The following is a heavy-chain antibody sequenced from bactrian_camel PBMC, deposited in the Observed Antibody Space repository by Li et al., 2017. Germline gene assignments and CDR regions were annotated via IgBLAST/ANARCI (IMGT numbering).Heavy chain of an antibody. J-gene: IGHJ4*01. V-gene: IGHV3S53*01. CDR3: LTIEGGIPITTFPSCDH. Sequence: GSVQDGGSLRLSCTISGGSFGATDMGWYRQAPGNECDLVSSLTWDGTTYYDDSVKGRFTISHDNTKNTVYLQMNNLKPEDTAAYHCLTIEGGIPITTFPSCDHWGQGTQVTVS. CDR1: GGSFGATD. CDR2: LTWDGTT. D-gene: IGHD2*01.